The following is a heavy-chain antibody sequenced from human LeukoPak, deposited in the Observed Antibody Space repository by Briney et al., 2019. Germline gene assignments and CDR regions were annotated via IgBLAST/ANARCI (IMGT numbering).Heavy chain of an antibody. CDR1: GLVFSNYG. V-gene: IGHV3-30*02. CDR2: VRFDASNE. D-gene: IGHD5/OR15-5a*01. CDR3: AKDINSVYVSVGPNY. J-gene: IGHJ4*02. Sequence: GSLRLSCQTSGLVFSNYGMDWVRQAPGKGLEWVAFVRFDASNEYYADSVKGRFTISRDNSRNTLYLQMNSLRTDDTGVYSCAKDINSVYVSVGPNYWGLGTLVTVSS.